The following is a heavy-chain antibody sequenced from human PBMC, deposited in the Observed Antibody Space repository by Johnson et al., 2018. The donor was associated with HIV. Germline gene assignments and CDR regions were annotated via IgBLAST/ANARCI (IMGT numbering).Heavy chain of an antibody. CDR3: ARWIRYCGGDCYDVFDI. D-gene: IGHD2-21*02. CDR1: GFTFSSYA. V-gene: IGHV3-64*07. CDR2: ISSNGGST. Sequence: EVQLVESGGGLVQPGGSLRLSCAASGFTFSSYAMHWVRQAPGKGLEYVSAISSNGGSTGYADSVKGRFTISRDNAKNSLYLQMNSLRAEDTALYYCARWIRYCGGDCYDVFDIWGKGTKVTVSS. J-gene: IGHJ3*02.